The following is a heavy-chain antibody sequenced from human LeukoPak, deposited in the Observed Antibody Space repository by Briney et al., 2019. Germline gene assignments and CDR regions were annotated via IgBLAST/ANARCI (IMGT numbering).Heavy chain of an antibody. CDR1: DDSISDYY. V-gene: IGHV4-59*01. D-gene: IGHD6-13*01. J-gene: IGHJ4*02. Sequence: PSETLSLTCTVSDDSISDYYRGWIRQPPGKGLEWIGYFHNSGTSTYNPSLKSRVTISADTSKNQFSLKLSSVTAADTAVYYCARGSRYGSPPVSLFDYWGQGTLVTVSS. CDR2: FHNSGTS. CDR3: ARGSRYGSPPVSLFDY.